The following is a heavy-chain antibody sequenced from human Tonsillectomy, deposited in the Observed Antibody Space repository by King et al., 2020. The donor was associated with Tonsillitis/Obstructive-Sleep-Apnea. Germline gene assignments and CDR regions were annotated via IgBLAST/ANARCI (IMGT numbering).Heavy chain of an antibody. CDR3: ARQRGLGLFFDY. J-gene: IGHJ4*02. V-gene: IGHV4-39*01. CDR2: IYYSGIT. CDR1: DGSISSSTYY. D-gene: IGHD3-10*01. Sequence: QLQESGPGLVKPSETLSLTCTVSDGSISSSTYYWGWIRQPPGQGLEWIGTIYYSGITYYNPSLKSRVTISVDTSKNPFSLKLSFVTAAATAVYYCARQRGLGLFFDYWGQGTLVTVSS.